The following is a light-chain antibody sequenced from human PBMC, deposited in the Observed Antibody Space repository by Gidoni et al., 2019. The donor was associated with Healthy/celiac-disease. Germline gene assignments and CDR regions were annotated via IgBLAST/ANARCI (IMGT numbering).Light chain of an antibody. CDR2: LGS. CDR1: QSHLHSTGYNY. V-gene: IGKV2-28*01. CDR3: MQALQTPWT. Sequence: VMTPSPLSLLVTPGEPDSISCRSSQSHLHSTGYNYLNWYLQKPGQSPQLLIYLGSNRASGVPERFIGSGSGTDFTLKISRVEAEDFGVYYCMQALQTPWTFGQGTKVEIK. J-gene: IGKJ1*01.